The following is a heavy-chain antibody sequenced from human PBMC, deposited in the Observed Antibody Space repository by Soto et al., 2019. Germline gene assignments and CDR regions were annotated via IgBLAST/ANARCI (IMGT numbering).Heavy chain of an antibody. J-gene: IGHJ5*02. D-gene: IGHD1-26*01. CDR3: AGVEGWRYYEVYNWFDP. CDR1: GYTFTSYG. V-gene: IGHV1-18*01. CDR2: ISAYNGNT. Sequence: QVQLVQSGAEVKKPGASVKVSCKASGYTFTSYGFSWVRQAPGQGLEWMGWISAYNGNTNYAQKLQGRVTMTTDTSTSTTYMELRSLRSDDTAVYYCAGVEGWRYYEVYNWFDPWGQGALVNVSS.